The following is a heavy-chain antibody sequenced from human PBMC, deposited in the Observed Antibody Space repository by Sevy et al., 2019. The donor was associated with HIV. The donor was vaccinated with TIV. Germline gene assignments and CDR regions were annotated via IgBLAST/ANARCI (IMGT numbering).Heavy chain of an antibody. D-gene: IGHD3-3*01. V-gene: IGHV3-23*01. CDR1: GFAFSTYG. J-gene: IGHJ4*02. Sequence: GGSLRLSCAASGFAFSTYGMHWVRQAPGKGLEWVSAISGSGGSTYYADSVKGRFTISRDNSKNTLYLQMNSLRAEDTAVYYCAKDEYYDFWSGYGDFDYWGQGTLVTVSS. CDR2: ISGSGGST. CDR3: AKDEYYDFWSGYGDFDY.